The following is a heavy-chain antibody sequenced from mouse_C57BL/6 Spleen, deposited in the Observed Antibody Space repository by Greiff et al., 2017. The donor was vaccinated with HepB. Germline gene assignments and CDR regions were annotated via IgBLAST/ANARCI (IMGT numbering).Heavy chain of an antibody. CDR1: GYTFTDYE. Sequence: QVQLKQSGAELVRPGASVTLSCKASGYTFTDYEMHWVKQTPVHGLEWIGAIDPETGGTAYNQKFKGKAILTADKSSSTAYMELRSLTSEDSAVYYCTRPPSTVVATDGYFDYWGQGTTLTVSS. D-gene: IGHD1-1*01. V-gene: IGHV1-15*01. CDR3: TRPPSTVVATDGYFDY. J-gene: IGHJ2*01. CDR2: IDPETGGT.